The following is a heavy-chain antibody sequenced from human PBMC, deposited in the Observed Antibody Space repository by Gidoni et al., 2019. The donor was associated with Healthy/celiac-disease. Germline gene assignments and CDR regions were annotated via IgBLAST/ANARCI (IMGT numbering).Heavy chain of an antibody. CDR3: ARGRWNQSLRLYYVDY. D-gene: IGHD1-1*01. V-gene: IGHV4-59*01. J-gene: IGHJ4*02. Sequence: QVQLQESGPGLVKPSETLSLTCTVSGGSISSYYWSWIRPPPGKVLEWIGYIYYSGSTNYNPALKSRVTISVDTSKNQFSLKLSSVTAADTAVYYCARGRWNQSLRLYYVDYWGQGTLVTVSS. CDR2: IYYSGST. CDR1: GGSISSYY.